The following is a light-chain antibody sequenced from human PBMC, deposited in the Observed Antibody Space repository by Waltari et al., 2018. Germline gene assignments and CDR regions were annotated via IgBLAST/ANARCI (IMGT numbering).Light chain of an antibody. Sequence: QSVLTQPPSASGTPGQSVTISCPGGSSHIGTNYLCWYQQLPETAPNLPLYRNNQRPSGVPDRFSGSKSGNAATLTISRVEAGDEADYYCQMWDTSRDHRVFGGGTKLTVL. CDR1: SSHIGTNY. J-gene: IGLJ3*02. CDR2: RNN. V-gene: IGLV1-47*01. CDR3: QMWDTSRDHRV.